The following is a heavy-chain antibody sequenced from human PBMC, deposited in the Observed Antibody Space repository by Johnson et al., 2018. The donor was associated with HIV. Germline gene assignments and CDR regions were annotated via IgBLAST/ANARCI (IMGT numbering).Heavy chain of an antibody. CDR1: GITVNTNY. CDR2: IFSVGNT. CDR3: ARVTMIVVVMQAFDI. J-gene: IGHJ3*02. D-gene: IGHD3-22*01. V-gene: IGHV3-66*02. Sequence: VQLVESGGGLVQSGESLRLSCAASGITVNTNYMSWVRRAPGKGLEWVSVIFSVGNTYYADSVKGRFTISRDNSRNMLYLQMNSLRAEDTAVYYCARVTMIVVVMQAFDIWGQGTMVTVSS.